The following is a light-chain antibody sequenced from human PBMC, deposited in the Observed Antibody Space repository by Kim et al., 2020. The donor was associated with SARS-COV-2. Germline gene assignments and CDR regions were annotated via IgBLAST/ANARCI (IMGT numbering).Light chain of an antibody. CDR1: SGSIASNY. CDR2: EDN. Sequence: NTVPLSCTPSSGSIASNYVQWYQQRPGSAPTTVIYEDNQRPSGVPDRFSGSIDSSSNSASLTISGLKTEDEADYYCQSYDSSNHKVFGGGTQLTVL. V-gene: IGLV6-57*03. J-gene: IGLJ3*02. CDR3: QSYDSSNHKV.